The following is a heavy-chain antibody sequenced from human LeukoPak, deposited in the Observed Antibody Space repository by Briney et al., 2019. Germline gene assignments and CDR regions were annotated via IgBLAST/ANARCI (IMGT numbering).Heavy chain of an antibody. CDR1: GFTFNSFA. D-gene: IGHD5-12*01. J-gene: IGHJ4*02. CDR2: ISGSGGST. CDR3: AKDATPYY. Sequence: PGGSLRLSCAASGFTFNSFAMTWVRQAPGKGLEWVSGISGSGGSTYYADSVKGRFTLSRDNSKNTLYLQMNSLRADDTAVYYCAKDATPYYWGQGTRVTVSS. V-gene: IGHV3-23*01.